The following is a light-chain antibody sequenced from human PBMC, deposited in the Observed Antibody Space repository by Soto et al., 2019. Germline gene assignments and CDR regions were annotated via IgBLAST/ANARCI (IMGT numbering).Light chain of an antibody. J-gene: IGKJ4*01. CDR1: QGISSW. V-gene: IGKV1D-16*01. CDR2: GAS. Sequence: DIQMTQSPSSLSASVGDRVTITCRASQGISSWLAWYQQKPEKAPKSLIYGASNLQSGVPSRFSGSGSGTDATLTISNLQPEYFATYFCQQYHSYPLTFGGGTKVEIK. CDR3: QQYHSYPLT.